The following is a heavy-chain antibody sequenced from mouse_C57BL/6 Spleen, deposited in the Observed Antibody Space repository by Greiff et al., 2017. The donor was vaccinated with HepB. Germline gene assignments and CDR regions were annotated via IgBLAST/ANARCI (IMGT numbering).Heavy chain of an antibody. CDR2: INPGSGGT. Sequence: VQLQQSGAELVRPGNSVKVSCKASGYAFTNYLIEWVKQRPGQGLEWIGVINPGSGGTNYNEKFKGKATLTADKSSSTAYMQLSSLTSEDSAVYFCARSPFITTVGGFAYWGQGTLVTVSA. V-gene: IGHV1-54*01. CDR3: ARSPFITTVGGFAY. CDR1: GYAFTNYL. D-gene: IGHD1-1*01. J-gene: IGHJ3*01.